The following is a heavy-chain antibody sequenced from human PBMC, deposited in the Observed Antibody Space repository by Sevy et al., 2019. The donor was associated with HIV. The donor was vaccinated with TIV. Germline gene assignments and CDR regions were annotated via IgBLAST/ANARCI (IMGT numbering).Heavy chain of an antibody. CDR1: GFTFISFT. V-gene: IGHV3-21*01. CDR3: ARRGGLTDEGFDI. D-gene: IGHD3-16*01. Sequence: GGSLRLSCAASGFTFISFTMNWVRQAPGKGLEWVSSISNSPSYIYYADQVKVRFTISRDNAKNALYLQMDSLRVEDAAVYYCARRGGLTDEGFDIWGQGTMVTVSS. CDR2: ISNSPSYI. J-gene: IGHJ3*02.